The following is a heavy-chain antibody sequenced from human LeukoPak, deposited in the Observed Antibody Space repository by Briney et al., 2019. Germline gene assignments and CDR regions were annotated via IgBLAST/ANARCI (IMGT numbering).Heavy chain of an antibody. CDR2: ISYDGSNK. D-gene: IGHD6-13*01. CDR3: ARGSSGSWYGY. J-gene: IGHJ4*02. Sequence: GGSLRLSCAASGFTFRSYAMHWVRQAPGKGLEWVAVISYDGSNKYYADSVKGRFTISRDNSKNTLYLQMNSLRAEDTAVYYCARGSSGSWYGYWGQGTLVTVSS. CDR1: GFTFRSYA. V-gene: IGHV3-30-3*01.